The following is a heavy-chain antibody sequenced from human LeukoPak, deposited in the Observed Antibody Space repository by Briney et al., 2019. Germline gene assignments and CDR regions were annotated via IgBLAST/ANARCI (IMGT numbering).Heavy chain of an antibody. V-gene: IGHV3-7*01. Sequence: GGSLRLSCAASGFNFSSYWMSWVRQAPGKGLEWVANIEEDGSEKYYVDSVKGRFTISRDNAKNSLYMQMNSLRAEDTAVYYCARVGGWYRYFFDYWGQGTLLTVSS. CDR1: GFNFSSYW. D-gene: IGHD6-19*01. CDR3: ARVGGWYRYFFDY. CDR2: IEEDGSEK. J-gene: IGHJ4*02.